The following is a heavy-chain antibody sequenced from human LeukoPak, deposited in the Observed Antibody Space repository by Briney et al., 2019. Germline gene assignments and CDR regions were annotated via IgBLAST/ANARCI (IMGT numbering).Heavy chain of an antibody. V-gene: IGHV3-33*08. J-gene: IGHJ4*02. D-gene: IGHD4-17*01. Sequence: GGSLRLSCAASGFTFSGFEMHWVRQAPGKGLEWVAVIWYDGSDKYYADSVKGRFTISRDNSTNTLYLQMNSLRAEDTSVYYCARDPMTTNTFYFDYWGQGTLVTVSS. CDR3: ARDPMTTNTFYFDY. CDR2: IWYDGSDK. CDR1: GFTFSGFE.